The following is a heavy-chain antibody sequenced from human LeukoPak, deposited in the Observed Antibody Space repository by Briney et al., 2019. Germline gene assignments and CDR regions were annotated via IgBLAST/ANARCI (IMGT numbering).Heavy chain of an antibody. Sequence: ASVKVSCKASGYTFTGYYMHWVRQAPGQGLEWMGWINPNSGGTNYAQEFQGRVTMTRDTSISTAYMELSRLRSDDTAVYYCARGWLQFGDYFDYWGQGTLVTVSS. J-gene: IGHJ4*02. D-gene: IGHD5-24*01. V-gene: IGHV1-2*02. CDR1: GYTFTGYY. CDR2: INPNSGGT. CDR3: ARGWLQFGDYFDY.